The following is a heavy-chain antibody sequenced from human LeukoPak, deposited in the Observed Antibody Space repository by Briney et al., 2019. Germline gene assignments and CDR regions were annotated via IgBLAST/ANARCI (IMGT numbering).Heavy chain of an antibody. CDR2: INPNSGAT. CDR3: ARGGDGDRRDFDY. CDR1: GYTLTDHN. Sequence: ASVKVSCKASGYTLTDHNMHWVRQAPGQGLEWMGWINPNSGATKSAQRFQGRVTMTRDTSISTAYMELSSLSSEDTAVYYCARGGDGDRRDFDYWGQGTLVTVSS. V-gene: IGHV1-2*02. J-gene: IGHJ4*02. D-gene: IGHD5-24*01.